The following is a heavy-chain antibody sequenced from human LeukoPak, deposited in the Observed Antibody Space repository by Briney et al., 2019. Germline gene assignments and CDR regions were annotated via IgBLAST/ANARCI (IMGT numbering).Heavy chain of an antibody. CDR1: GGSISSSSYY. V-gene: IGHV4-39*07. CDR3: ARGAGVPRDD. D-gene: IGHD2-8*01. J-gene: IGHJ4*02. Sequence: TSETLSLTCTVSGGSISSSSYYWGWIRQPPGKGLEWIGSIYYSGSTYYNPSLKSRVTISVDTSKNQLSLKLNSVTAADTAVYYCARGAGVPRDDWGQGTPVTVSS. CDR2: IYYSGST.